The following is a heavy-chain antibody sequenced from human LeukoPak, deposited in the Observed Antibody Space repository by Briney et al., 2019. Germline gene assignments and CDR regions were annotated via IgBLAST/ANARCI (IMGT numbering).Heavy chain of an antibody. J-gene: IGHJ4*02. CDR2: IIPNSGGT. D-gene: IGHD6-6*01. CDR3: ARVGVAARPYIFDY. CDR1: GYTFTGYY. V-gene: IGHV1-2*02. Sequence: ASVKVSCKASGYTFTGYYMHWVRQAPGQGLEWMGWIIPNSGGTNYAQKFQGRVTMTRDTSISTAYMELSRLRSDDTAVYYCARVGVAARPYIFDYWGQGTLVTVSS.